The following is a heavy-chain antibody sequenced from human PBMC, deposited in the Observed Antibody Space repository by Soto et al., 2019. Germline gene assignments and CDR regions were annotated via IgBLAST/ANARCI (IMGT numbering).Heavy chain of an antibody. CDR2: ITTYNGNT. V-gene: IGHV1-18*04. Sequence: ASVKVSCKASGYSFTSYGISWVRQAPGQGLDWMGWITTYNGNTEYAQDLQGRVTMTTDTSTSTAYMELRSLRSDDTAVYYCARFSGGVYNTYYFYYGMDVWRQGTTVTVSS. CDR1: GYSFTSYG. J-gene: IGHJ6*02. CDR3: ARFSGGVYNTYYFYYGMDV. D-gene: IGHD2-15*01.